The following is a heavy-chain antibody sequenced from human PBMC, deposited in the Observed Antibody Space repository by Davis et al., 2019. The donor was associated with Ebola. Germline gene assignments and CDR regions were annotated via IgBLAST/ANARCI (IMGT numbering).Heavy chain of an antibody. V-gene: IGHV3-48*02. Sequence: SLNIPFASSGFTFSSYSMTWLLQSPCTCLELVSYISSSSSTIYSADSLKGRFTISRDNAKNSLYLQMNSLRDEDTAVYYCARDLVTNLRNYYYGMDVWGQGTTVTVSS. CDR3: ARDLVTNLRNYYYGMDV. D-gene: IGHD4-17*01. J-gene: IGHJ6*02. CDR1: GFTFSSYS. CDR2: ISSSSSTI.